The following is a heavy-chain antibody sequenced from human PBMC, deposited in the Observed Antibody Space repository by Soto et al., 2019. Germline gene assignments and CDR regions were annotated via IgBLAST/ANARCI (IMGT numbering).Heavy chain of an antibody. CDR1: GVSFSTYY. J-gene: IGHJ4*02. CDR2: IYYSGSS. V-gene: IGHV4-59*01. CDR3: ARDQGGPFDY. D-gene: IGHD2-15*01. Sequence: QVQLQESGPGLVKPSETLSLTCTVSGVSFSTYYWSWIRQAPGKGLEWIGYIYYSGSSNYNPSPKSRVTMSVDTSKNQLSLKLSSVTAADTAVYYCARDQGGPFDYWGQGTLVTVSS.